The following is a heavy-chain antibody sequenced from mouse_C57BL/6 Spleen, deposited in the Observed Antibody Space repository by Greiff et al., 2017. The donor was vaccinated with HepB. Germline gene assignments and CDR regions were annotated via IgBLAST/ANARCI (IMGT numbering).Heavy chain of an antibody. CDR2: ISSGGDYI. Sequence: EVQGVESGEGLVKPGGSLKLSCAASGFTFSSYAMSWVRQTPEKRLEWVAYISSGGDYIYYADTVKGRFTISRDNARNTLYLQMSSLKSEDTAMYYCTREGYYGSLSYAMDYWGQGTSVTVSS. J-gene: IGHJ4*01. CDR1: GFTFSSYA. CDR3: TREGYYGSLSYAMDY. V-gene: IGHV5-9-1*02. D-gene: IGHD1-1*01.